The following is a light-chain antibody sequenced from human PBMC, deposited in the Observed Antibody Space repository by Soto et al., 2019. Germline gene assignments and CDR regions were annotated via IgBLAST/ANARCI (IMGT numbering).Light chain of an antibody. CDR1: QSLVHSDGNTY. CDR3: LQGTHWPWT. V-gene: IGKV2-30*02. CDR2: RVS. Sequence: DVVMAQSALSLPVTLGQPASISCRSSQSLVHSDGNTYLNWFQQMPGQSPRRLIYRVSNRDSGGPDTFSGSGSCTKFTLNISRVEGEDVGGYYCLQGTHWPWTFGQGTKVEFK. J-gene: IGKJ1*01.